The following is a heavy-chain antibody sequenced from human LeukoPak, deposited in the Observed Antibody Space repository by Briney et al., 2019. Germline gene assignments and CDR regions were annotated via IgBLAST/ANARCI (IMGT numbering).Heavy chain of an antibody. CDR2: IYYSGST. J-gene: IGHJ4*02. CDR1: GGSISSSSYY. Sequence: SETLSLTCTVSGGSISSSSYYWGWIRQPPGKGLEWIGSIYYSGSTYYNPSLKSRVPISVDTSKNQFSLKLSSVTAADTAVYYCARHVQWFGEYVDYGGQGTLVTVPS. V-gene: IGHV4-39*01. CDR3: ARHVQWFGEYVDY. D-gene: IGHD3-10*01.